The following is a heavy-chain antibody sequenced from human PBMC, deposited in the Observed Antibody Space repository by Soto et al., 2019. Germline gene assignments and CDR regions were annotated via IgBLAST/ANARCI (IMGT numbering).Heavy chain of an antibody. D-gene: IGHD6-6*01. J-gene: IGHJ4*02. CDR1: GFTFIGSA. CDR2: IRTKSNGYAT. CDR3: SRVEYVTSSPIG. Sequence: WGSLRLSCAASGFTFIGSAIHLCRHSSGKGLEWVARIRTKSNGYATTYAALVKGRFTISRDDSKNMAYLQMNGLKTEDTAMYYCSRVEYVTSSPIGWGQGTLVTVSS. V-gene: IGHV3-73*01.